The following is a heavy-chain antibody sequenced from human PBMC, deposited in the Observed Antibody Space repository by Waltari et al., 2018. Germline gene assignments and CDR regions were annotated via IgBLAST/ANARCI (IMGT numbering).Heavy chain of an antibody. CDR1: GGTFSSYT. CDR2: IIPILGIA. CDR3: AREKDSSSWYAPYYGMDV. J-gene: IGHJ6*02. D-gene: IGHD6-13*01. V-gene: IGHV1-69*08. Sequence: QVQLVQSGAEVKKPGSSVKVSCKASGGTFSSYTISWVRQAPGQGLEWMGRIIPILGIANYAHKFQGRVTITADKSTSTAYMELSSLRSEDTAVYYCAREKDSSSWYAPYYGMDVWGQGTTVTVSS.